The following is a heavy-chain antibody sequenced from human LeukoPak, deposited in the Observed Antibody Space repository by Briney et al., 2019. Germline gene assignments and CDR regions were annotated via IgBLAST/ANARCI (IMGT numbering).Heavy chain of an antibody. J-gene: IGHJ3*02. D-gene: IGHD3-10*01. CDR2: IIPIFGTA. CDR3: ARGNRLVIGSEEIDI. Sequence: ASVKVSCKASGGTFSSYAISWVRQAPGQGLELRGRIIPIFGTANYAQKFQGRVTITTDESTSTAYMELSSLRSEDTAVYYCARGNRLVIGSEEIDIWGQGTMVTVSS. V-gene: IGHV1-69*05. CDR1: GGTFSSYA.